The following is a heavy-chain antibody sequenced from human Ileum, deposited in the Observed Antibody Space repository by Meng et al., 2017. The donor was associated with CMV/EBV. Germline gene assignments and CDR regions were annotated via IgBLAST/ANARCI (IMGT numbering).Heavy chain of an antibody. V-gene: IGHV3-74*01. D-gene: IGHD3-3*01. CDR3: ARVATLSTIPWFDP. Sequence: ASGFTFSDYWIHWVRQAPGKGLVWVSRIDYDGSSATYADSVKGRFTISRDNAKNTLYLQMNSLTAEDTAVYYCARVATLSTIPWFDPWGQGTLVTVSS. CDR2: IDYDGSSA. J-gene: IGHJ5*02. CDR1: GFTFSDYW.